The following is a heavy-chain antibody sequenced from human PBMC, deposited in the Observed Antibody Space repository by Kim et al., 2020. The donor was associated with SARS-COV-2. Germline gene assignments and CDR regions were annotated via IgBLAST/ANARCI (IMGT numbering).Heavy chain of an antibody. V-gene: IGHV4-31*02. CDR2: T. Sequence: TSSNPSLKSRVIISVDTSKNQFSRKLSSVTAADTAVYYCARGPRVYYFDYWGQGTLVTVSS. J-gene: IGHJ4*02. D-gene: IGHD3-16*01. CDR3: ARGPRVYYFDY.